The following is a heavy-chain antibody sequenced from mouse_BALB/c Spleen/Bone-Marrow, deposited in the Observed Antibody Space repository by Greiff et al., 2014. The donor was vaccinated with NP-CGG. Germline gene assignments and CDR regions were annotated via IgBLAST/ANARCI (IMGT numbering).Heavy chain of an antibody. CDR3: TIRYYAMDY. CDR1: GYTFTRYT. V-gene: IGHV1-4*01. J-gene: IGHJ4*01. D-gene: IGHD1-1*01. Sequence: VQLQPPPPHLARPGASVKMSCQASGYTFTRYTMHWEKKRPGQGLEWIGYIIPNSGYSNYNQKFKDKATLTADKSSSTAYMQLSSLTPEDSAVYYCTIRYYAMDYWGQGTSVTVSS. CDR2: IIPNSGYS.